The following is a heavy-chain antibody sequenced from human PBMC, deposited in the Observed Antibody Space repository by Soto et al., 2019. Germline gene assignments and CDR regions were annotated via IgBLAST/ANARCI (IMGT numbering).Heavy chain of an antibody. D-gene: IGHD3-10*01. CDR3: ARAHGSGWGAFDI. CDR1: GGTSSSGGYT. V-gene: IGHV4-30-2*01. CDR2: IYHSGST. Sequence: PSETLSLTCAVSGGTSSSGGYTWAWIRQPPGKGLEWIGYIYHSGSTYYNPSLKSRVTISVDRSKNQFSLKLSSVTAADTAVYYCARAHGSGWGAFDIWGQGTMVTVSS. J-gene: IGHJ3*02.